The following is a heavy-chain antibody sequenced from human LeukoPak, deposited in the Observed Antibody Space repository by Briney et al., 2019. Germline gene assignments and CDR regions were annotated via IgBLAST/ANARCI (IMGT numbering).Heavy chain of an antibody. CDR1: GFTFRSYA. D-gene: IGHD3-22*01. CDR2: ISGSGTST. CDR3: ATWRRYYDFDY. J-gene: IGHJ4*02. V-gene: IGHV3-23*01. Sequence: PGGSLRLSCAASGFTFRSYAMSWVRQAPGKGLEWVLAISGSGTSTYYADSVKGRFTISRDNAKNSLYLHMNSLRAEDTAVYYCATWRRYYDFDYWGQGTLVTVSS.